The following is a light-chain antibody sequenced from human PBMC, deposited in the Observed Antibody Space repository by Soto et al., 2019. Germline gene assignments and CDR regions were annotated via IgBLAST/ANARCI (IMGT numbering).Light chain of an antibody. CDR3: QQSYSTPQT. CDR2: AAS. CDR1: QSISSY. V-gene: IGKV1-39*01. Sequence: DIQMTQSPSSLFASVGDRVTITCRASQSISSYLNWYQQKPGKAPKLLIYAASRLQSGVPSRFSGSGSGTDFTLTISSLQPEDFATYYCQQSYSTPQTFGQGTKVDIK. J-gene: IGKJ1*01.